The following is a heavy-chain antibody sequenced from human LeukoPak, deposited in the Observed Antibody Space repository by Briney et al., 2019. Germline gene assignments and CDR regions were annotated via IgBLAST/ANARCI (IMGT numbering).Heavy chain of an antibody. D-gene: IGHD2-15*01. J-gene: IGHJ4*02. CDR1: GYTFTSYA. Sequence: ASVKVSCKASGYTFTSYAMNWVRQAPGQGLEWMGWINPNSGGTNYAQKFQGRVTMTRDTSISTAYMELSRLRSDDTAVYYCARARDIVVVVAAIDFDYWGQGTLVTVSS. V-gene: IGHV1-2*02. CDR3: ARARDIVVVVAAIDFDY. CDR2: INPNSGGT.